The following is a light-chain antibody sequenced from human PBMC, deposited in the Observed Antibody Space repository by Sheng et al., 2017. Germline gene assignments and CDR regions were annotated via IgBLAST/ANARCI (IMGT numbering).Light chain of an antibody. J-gene: IGKJ2*01. CDR2: DAS. Sequence: EIVMTQSPATLSLSPGERATLSCRASQSVSSYLAWYQQKPGQAPRLLIYDASNRATGIPARFSGSGSGTDFTLTITRLEPEDFAVYYCQHYGTSPYPFGQGTKLEIK. CDR1: QSVSSY. V-gene: IGKV3-11*01. CDR3: QHYGTSPYP.